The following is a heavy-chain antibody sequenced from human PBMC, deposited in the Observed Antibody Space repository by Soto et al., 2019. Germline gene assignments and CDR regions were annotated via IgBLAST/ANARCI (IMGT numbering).Heavy chain of an antibody. CDR3: ARGGGPFSYGWVSYYIFSR. Sequence: QVQLVESGGGLVNPGGSLRLSCAASEFTFSDYYMSWIRQAPGKGLEWVSYISDTGSIVYYADSVKGRFTISRDNAKSSLFLQINSLRAEDTAIYYCARGGGPFSYGWVSYYIFSRWGQGSLVTVSS. V-gene: IGHV3-11*01. CDR2: ISDTGSIV. CDR1: EFTFSDYY. D-gene: IGHD3-10*01. J-gene: IGHJ4*02.